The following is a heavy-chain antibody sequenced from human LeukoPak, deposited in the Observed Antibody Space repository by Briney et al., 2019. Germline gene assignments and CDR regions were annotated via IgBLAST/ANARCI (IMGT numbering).Heavy chain of an antibody. CDR1: GFSFNNYR. Sequence: GGSLRLSCVASGFSFNNYRMTWVRQAPGKGLEWVANIKQDGSEKQYVDSVKGRFAISRDNAKKSLYLQINTLRAEDTAVYYCARDDYWGQGTLVTVSS. CDR2: IKQDGSEK. V-gene: IGHV3-7*03. J-gene: IGHJ4*02. CDR3: ARDDY.